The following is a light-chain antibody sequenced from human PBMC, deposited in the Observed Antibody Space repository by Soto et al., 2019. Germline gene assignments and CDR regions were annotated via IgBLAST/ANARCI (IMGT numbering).Light chain of an antibody. Sequence: IQLTQSPSSLSASVGDRVTITCRASQGIRNYLAWYQQKPGKAPNLLIYLASTLQGGVPSRFSGSGSGTDFSLTISSLQPADVATYYCQYLNCFPLTFGGGTKVELK. V-gene: IGKV1-9*01. CDR3: QYLNCFPLT. CDR2: LAS. CDR1: QGIRNY. J-gene: IGKJ4*01.